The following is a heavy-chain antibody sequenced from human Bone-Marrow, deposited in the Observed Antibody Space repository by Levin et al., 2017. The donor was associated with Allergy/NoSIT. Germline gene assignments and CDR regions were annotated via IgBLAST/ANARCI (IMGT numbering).Heavy chain of an antibody. V-gene: IGHV4-34*01. CDR2: VAHSGVT. J-gene: IGHJ5*01. Sequence: PSQTLSLTCAVSGGSFDDDFWSWIRQSPGKGLEWIGEVAHSGVTEYSPSLKSRVTMSVDSSRKQFSLTVTSVTAADTGVYYCARQRCNNAGGCFGDDWFDSWGRGTLVTVSS. D-gene: IGHD2-8*01. CDR3: ARQRCNNAGGCFGDDWFDS. CDR1: GGSFDDDF.